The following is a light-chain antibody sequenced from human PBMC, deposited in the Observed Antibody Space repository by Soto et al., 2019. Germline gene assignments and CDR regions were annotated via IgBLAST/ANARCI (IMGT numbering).Light chain of an antibody. J-gene: IGKJ4*01. CDR1: QSISSN. CDR2: RAS. V-gene: IGKV3-15*01. CDR3: QQYNNWPRAT. Sequence: VMTQSPATLSVSPGERATLSCRASQSISSNLAWYQQKLGQAPRLFIFRASSRATGIPARFSGSGSGTEFNMTISSLQSQDFAVYYYQQYNNWPRATFGGGTKVEIK.